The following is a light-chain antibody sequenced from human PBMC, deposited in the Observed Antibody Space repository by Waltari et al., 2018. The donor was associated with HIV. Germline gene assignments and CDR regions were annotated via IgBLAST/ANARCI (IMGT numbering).Light chain of an antibody. CDR2: GAS. CDR1: QSVSSSY. CDR3: QQYGSSPKT. Sequence: EIVLTQSPGPLSLSPGDRATLSCRASQSVSSSYLAWYQQKPGQAPRLLSYGASSRATGIADRFSGSGSGTDFTLTISRLEPEDFAVYYCQQYGSSPKTFGQGTKVEIK. V-gene: IGKV3-20*01. J-gene: IGKJ1*01.